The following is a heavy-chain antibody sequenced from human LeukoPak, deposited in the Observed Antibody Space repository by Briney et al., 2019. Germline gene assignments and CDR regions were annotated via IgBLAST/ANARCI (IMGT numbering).Heavy chain of an antibody. CDR1: GGSFSGYY. J-gene: IGHJ4*02. CDR3: ARGYCSGGSCRYYFDY. D-gene: IGHD2-15*01. CDR2: INHSGST. Sequence: PSETLSLTCAVYGGSFSGYYWSWIRQPPGKGLEWIGEINHSGSTNYNPSLKSRVTISVDTSKNQFSLKLSSVTAADTAVYYCARGYCSGGSCRYYFDYWGQGTLVTASS. V-gene: IGHV4-34*01.